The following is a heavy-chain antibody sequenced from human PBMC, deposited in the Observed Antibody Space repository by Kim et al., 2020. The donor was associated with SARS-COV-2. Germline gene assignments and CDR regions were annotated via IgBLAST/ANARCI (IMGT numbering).Heavy chain of an antibody. Sequence: ASVKVSCKASGYTFTSYAMHWVRQAPGQRLEWMGWINAGNGNTKYSQKFQGRVTITRDTSASTAYMELSSLRSEDTAVYYCARVFCDEITIFGVVGCWFDPWGQGTLVTVSS. CDR2: INAGNGNT. J-gene: IGHJ5*02. CDR1: GYTFTSYA. CDR3: ARVFCDEITIFGVVGCWFDP. V-gene: IGHV1-3*01. D-gene: IGHD3-3*01.